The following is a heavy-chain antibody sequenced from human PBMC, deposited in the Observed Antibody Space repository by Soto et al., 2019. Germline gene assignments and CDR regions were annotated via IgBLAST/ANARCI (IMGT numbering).Heavy chain of an antibody. CDR2: ISAYNGNT. CDR3: ARGRKLSWFDP. Sequence: GAVKVSCKASGCTFTNYGISCVRQAPGQGLEWMGWISAYNGNTNYAQKLQGRVTMTTDTSTSTAYMELRSRRSDEPAVDYCARGRKLSWFDPWGQGTLVTVSS. J-gene: IGHJ5*02. CDR1: GCTFTNYG. V-gene: IGHV1-18*04.